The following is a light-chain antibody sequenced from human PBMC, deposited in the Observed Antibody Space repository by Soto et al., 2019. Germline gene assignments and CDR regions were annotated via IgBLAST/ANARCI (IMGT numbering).Light chain of an antibody. CDR2: DVS. J-gene: IGLJ2*01. V-gene: IGLV2-14*03. Sequence: QSALTQPASVSGSPGQSITISCTGTSSDIGAYNYVSWYQHHPGKVPKLMIYDVSYRPSGVSNRFSGSKSGNTASLTISGLQAEDEADYYCSSHTTSNTVVFGGGTKVTVL. CDR1: SSDIGAYNY. CDR3: SSHTTSNTVV.